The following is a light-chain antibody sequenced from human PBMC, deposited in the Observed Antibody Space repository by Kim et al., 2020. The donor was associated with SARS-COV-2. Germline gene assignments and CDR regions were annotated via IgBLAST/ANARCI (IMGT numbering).Light chain of an antibody. J-gene: IGKJ1*01. CDR2: GAS. CDR3: QQYGSSPRT. V-gene: IGKV3-20*01. Sequence: EIVLTQSPGALSLSPGERATLSCRASQSVSSYYLAWYQRKPGQAPRLFIYGASSRAIGIPDRFSGSGSGTDFTLTINRLEPEDFVVYYCQQYGSSPRTFGQGTKVEIK. CDR1: QSVSSYY.